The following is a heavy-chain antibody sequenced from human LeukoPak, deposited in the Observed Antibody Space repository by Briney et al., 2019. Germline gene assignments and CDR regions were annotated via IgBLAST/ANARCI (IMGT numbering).Heavy chain of an antibody. D-gene: IGHD4-17*01. CDR3: ASLYGDCLDY. Sequence: SETLSLTCTVSGGSISSGGYYWGWIRQPPGKGLEWIGSIYYSGSTYYNPSLKSRVTISVDTSKNQFSLKLSSVTAADTAVYYCASLYGDCLDYWGQGTLVTVSS. J-gene: IGHJ4*02. CDR1: GGSISSGGYY. V-gene: IGHV4-39*01. CDR2: IYYSGST.